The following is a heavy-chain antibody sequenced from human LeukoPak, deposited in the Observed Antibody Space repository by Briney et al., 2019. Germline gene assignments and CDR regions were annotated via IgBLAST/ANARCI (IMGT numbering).Heavy chain of an antibody. CDR1: GGSFSGYY. Sequence: PSETLSLTCAVYGGSFSGYYWSWIRQPPGKGLEWIGEINHSGSTNYNPSLKSRVTTSVDTSKNQFSLKLSSVTAADTAVYYCASGYSYGFDYWGQGTLVTVSS. J-gene: IGHJ4*02. D-gene: IGHD5-18*01. CDR2: INHSGST. V-gene: IGHV4-34*01. CDR3: ASGYSYGFDY.